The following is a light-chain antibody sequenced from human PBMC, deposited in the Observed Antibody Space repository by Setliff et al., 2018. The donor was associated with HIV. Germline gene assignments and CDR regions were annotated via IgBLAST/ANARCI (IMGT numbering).Light chain of an antibody. J-gene: IGLJ1*01. Sequence: QSVLTQPPSVSGAPGQRVTISCTGSSSNIGAGYDVHWYQHLPGTAPKLLIYGNTNRPSGVPDRFSGSKSGTSASPAITGLQPEDEADYYCQSYDSRLSRVFGTGTKVTVL. V-gene: IGLV1-40*01. CDR2: GNT. CDR3: QSYDSRLSRV. CDR1: SSNIGAGYD.